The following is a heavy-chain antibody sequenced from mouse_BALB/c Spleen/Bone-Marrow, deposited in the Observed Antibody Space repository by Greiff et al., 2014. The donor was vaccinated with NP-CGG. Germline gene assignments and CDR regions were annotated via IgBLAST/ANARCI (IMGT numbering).Heavy chain of an antibody. D-gene: IGHD2-4*01. J-gene: IGHJ2*01. CDR1: GYSITSDYA. V-gene: IGHV3-2*02. CDR2: ISYSGSS. CDR3: ARYDYDVGYFDY. Sequence: EVMLVESGPGLVKPSQSLSLTCTVTGYSITSDYAWNWIRQFPGNKLEWMGYISYSGSSSYNPSLESRISITRDTSKTQFFLQLHSVTTEDTATYYCARYDYDVGYFDYWGQGTTLTVSS.